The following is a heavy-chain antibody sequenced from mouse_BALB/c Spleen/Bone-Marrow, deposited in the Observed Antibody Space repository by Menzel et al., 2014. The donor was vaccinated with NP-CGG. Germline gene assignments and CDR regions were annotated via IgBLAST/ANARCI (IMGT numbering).Heavy chain of an antibody. CDR1: GYTFTDYV. Sequence: QVQLKDSGPELVKPGAPVKMSCKASGYTFTDYVISWVKQRTGQGLEWIGEIYPGSGSTYSNEKFKGKATLTADKSSNTAYMQLSSLTSEDSAVYFCARSPNWDPYYAVDSWGQGTSVTVSS. CDR2: IYPGSGST. V-gene: IGHV1-77*01. D-gene: IGHD4-1*01. J-gene: IGHJ4*01. CDR3: ARSPNWDPYYAVDS.